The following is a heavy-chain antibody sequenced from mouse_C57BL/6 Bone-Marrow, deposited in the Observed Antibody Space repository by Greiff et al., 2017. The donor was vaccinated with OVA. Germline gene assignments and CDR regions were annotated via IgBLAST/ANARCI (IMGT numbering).Heavy chain of an antibody. Sequence: EVKLVESGPGLVKPSQSLSLTCSVTGYSITSGYYWNWIRQFPGNKLEWMGYISYDGSNNYNPSLKNRISITRDTSKNQFFLKLNSVTTEDTATYYCAREVYSPLRYWYFDVWGTGTTVTVSS. CDR2: ISYDGSN. J-gene: IGHJ1*03. CDR1: GYSITSGYY. V-gene: IGHV3-6*01. D-gene: IGHD1-1*01. CDR3: AREVYSPLRYWYFDV.